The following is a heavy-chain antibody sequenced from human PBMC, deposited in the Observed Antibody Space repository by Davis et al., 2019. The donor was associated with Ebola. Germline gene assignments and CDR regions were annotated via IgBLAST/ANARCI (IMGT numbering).Heavy chain of an antibody. CDR2: IKQDGSEK. D-gene: IGHD3-16*01. CDR1: GFTFSSYG. J-gene: IGHJ6*04. V-gene: IGHV3-7*01. CDR3: ARDWAGLDV. Sequence: GESLKISCAASGFTFSSYGMHWVRQAPGKGLEWVANIKQDGSEKYYVDSVYGRFTSSRDNAKNSVYLQMNSLRAEDTAVYYCARDWAGLDVWGKGTTVTVSS.